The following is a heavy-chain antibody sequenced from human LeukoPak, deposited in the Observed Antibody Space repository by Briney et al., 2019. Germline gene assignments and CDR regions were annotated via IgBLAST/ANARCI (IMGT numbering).Heavy chain of an antibody. Sequence: GGSLRLSCAASGFTFSSYAMSWVRQAPGKGLEWVSAISGSGGSTYYADSVKGRFTISRDNSKNTLYLQMNSLRAEDTAVYYCAKEGDIVVVPAAIEGIYWGQGTLVTVSS. D-gene: IGHD2-2*02. J-gene: IGHJ4*02. CDR3: AKEGDIVVVPAAIEGIY. CDR2: ISGSGGST. CDR1: GFTFSSYA. V-gene: IGHV3-23*01.